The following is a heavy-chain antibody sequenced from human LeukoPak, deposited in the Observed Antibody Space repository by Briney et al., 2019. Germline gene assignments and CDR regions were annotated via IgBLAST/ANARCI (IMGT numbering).Heavy chain of an antibody. CDR1: GFTVINNY. Sequence: PGGSLRLSCAASGFTVINNYMSWVRQAPGKGLESVSFIYSGDSTYYADSVKGRFTISRDSSKNTVHLQMNSLRAEDTAVYYCARDGGSGTSTGYNGYYYYGMDVWGQGTTVTVSS. CDR3: ARDGGSGTSTGYNGYYYYGMDV. J-gene: IGHJ6*02. CDR2: IYSGDST. D-gene: IGHD3-9*01. V-gene: IGHV3-66*01.